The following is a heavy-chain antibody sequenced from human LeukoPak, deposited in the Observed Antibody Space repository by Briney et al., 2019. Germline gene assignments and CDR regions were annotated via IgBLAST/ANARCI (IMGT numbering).Heavy chain of an antibody. CDR1: GGSFSGYY. V-gene: IGHV4-34*01. D-gene: IGHD3-10*01. CDR2: INHSGST. Sequence: SETLSLTCAAYGGSFSGYYWSWIRQPPGKGLEWIGEINHSGSTNYNPSLKSRVTISVDTSKNQFSLKLSSVTAADTAVYYCARRPLYYYGSGSYFGWFGPWGQGTLVTVSS. CDR3: ARRPLYYYGSGSYFGWFGP. J-gene: IGHJ5*02.